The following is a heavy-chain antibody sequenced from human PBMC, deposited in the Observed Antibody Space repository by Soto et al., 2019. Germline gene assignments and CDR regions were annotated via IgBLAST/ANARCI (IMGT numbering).Heavy chain of an antibody. CDR3: ARAPYSSGWYDYYYGMDV. D-gene: IGHD6-19*01. CDR1: RFSLSTYW. Sequence: VQLVESGGGLVQPGGSLRLSCEASRFSLSTYWMYWVRQAPGKGLMWVSRINSDGGIINYADSVKGRFTISRDNAKNTLYLQMNSLRAEDTAVYYCARAPYSSGWYDYYYGMDVWGQGTTVTVSS. J-gene: IGHJ6*02. CDR2: INSDGGII. V-gene: IGHV3-74*01.